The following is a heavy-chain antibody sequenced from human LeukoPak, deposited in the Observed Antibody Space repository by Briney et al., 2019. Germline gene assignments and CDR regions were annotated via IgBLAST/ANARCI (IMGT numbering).Heavy chain of an antibody. CDR2: INPNSGGT. CDR3: ARDRGISRDLFDY. CDR1: GYTFTGYY. D-gene: IGHD6-13*01. J-gene: IGHJ4*02. V-gene: IGHV1-2*02. Sequence: ASVKVSCKASGYTFTGYYMHWVRQAPGQGLEWMGWINPNSGGTNYAQKFRGRVTMTRDTSISTAYMELSRLRSDDTAVYYCARDRGISRDLFDYWGQGTLVTVSS.